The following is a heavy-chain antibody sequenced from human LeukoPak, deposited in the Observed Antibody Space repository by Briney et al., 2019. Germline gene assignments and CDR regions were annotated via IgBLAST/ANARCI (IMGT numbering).Heavy chain of an antibody. CDR3: ARDRASKYYDFWSGSAFGY. D-gene: IGHD3-3*01. J-gene: IGHJ4*02. CDR1: GFTFSSYS. CDR2: ISSSSSTI. Sequence: GGFLRLSCAASGFTFSSYSMNWVRQAPGKGLEWVSYISSSSSTIYYADPVKGRFTISRDNAKTCLYLKLNLLRAEDPACFSFARDRASKYYDFWSGSAFGYWGQGTLVTVSS. V-gene: IGHV3-48*01.